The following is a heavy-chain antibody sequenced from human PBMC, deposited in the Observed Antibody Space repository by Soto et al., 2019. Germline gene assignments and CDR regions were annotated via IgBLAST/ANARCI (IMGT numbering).Heavy chain of an antibody. D-gene: IGHD6-13*01. J-gene: IGHJ6*02. CDR1: GGSISSSSYY. Sequence: SETLSLACTVSGGSISSSSYYWGWIRQPPGKGLEWIGSIYYSGSTYYNPSLKSRVTISVDTSKNPFSLKLSSVTAADTAVYYCARVYSGSWYSPVLHYYYYGLDVWGQGTTVT. CDR3: ARVYSGSWYSPVLHYYYYGLDV. CDR2: IYYSGST. V-gene: IGHV4-39*01.